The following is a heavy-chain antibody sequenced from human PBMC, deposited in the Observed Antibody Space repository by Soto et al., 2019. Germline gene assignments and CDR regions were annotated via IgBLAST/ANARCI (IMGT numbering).Heavy chain of an antibody. Sequence: QLQLQESGPGLVKPSETLSLTCTVSGGSISSSSYYWGWIRQPPGKGLEWIGSIYYSGSTYYNPSLKSRVTISVDTSKNQFSLKLSSVTAADTAVYYCARMSRSSVVVTATDAFDIWGQGTMVTVSS. J-gene: IGHJ3*02. CDR1: GGSISSSSYY. CDR2: IYYSGST. V-gene: IGHV4-39*01. D-gene: IGHD2-21*02. CDR3: ARMSRSSVVVTATDAFDI.